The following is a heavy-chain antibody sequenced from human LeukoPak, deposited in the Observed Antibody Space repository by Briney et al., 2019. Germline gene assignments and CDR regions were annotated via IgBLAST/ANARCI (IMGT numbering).Heavy chain of an antibody. D-gene: IGHD2-2*01. CDR3: ARLQEVVPAALIDY. CDR1: GGSLSGYY. CDR2: INHSGST. Sequence: SETLSLTCAVYGGSLSGYYWSWIRQPPGKGMEWIGEINHSGSTNYNPSLKSRVTISVDTSKNQFSLKLSSVTAADTAVYYCARLQEVVPAALIDYWGQGTLVTVSS. J-gene: IGHJ4*02. V-gene: IGHV4-34*01.